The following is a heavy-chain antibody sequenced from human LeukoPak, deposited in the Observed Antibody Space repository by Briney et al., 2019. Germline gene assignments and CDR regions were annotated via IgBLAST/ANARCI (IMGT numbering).Heavy chain of an antibody. J-gene: IGHJ4*02. CDR3: VQETSSLLRSYFDY. CDR2: ISSSGSTI. V-gene: IGHV3-48*03. CDR1: GFTFSSYE. D-gene: IGHD2-15*01. Sequence: HPGGSLRLSCAASGFTFSSYEMNWVRQAPGEGLEWVSYISSSGSTIYYADSVKGRFTISRDNAKNSLYLQMNSLRAEDTAVYYCVQETSSLLRSYFDYWGQGTLVTVSS.